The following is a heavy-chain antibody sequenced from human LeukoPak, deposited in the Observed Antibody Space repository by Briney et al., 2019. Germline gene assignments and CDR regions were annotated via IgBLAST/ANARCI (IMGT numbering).Heavy chain of an antibody. V-gene: IGHV4-34*01. CDR2: INHSGST. CDR3: ARGRGWLISGYSPPGRFLGDAFDI. Sequence: SETLSLTCAVYGGSFSGYYWSWIRQPPGKGLEWIGEINHSGSTNYNPSLKSRVTISVDTSKNQFSLKLSSVTAADTAVYYCARGRGWLISGYSPPGRFLGDAFDIWGQGTMVTVSS. CDR1: GGSFSGYY. D-gene: IGHD3-22*01. J-gene: IGHJ3*02.